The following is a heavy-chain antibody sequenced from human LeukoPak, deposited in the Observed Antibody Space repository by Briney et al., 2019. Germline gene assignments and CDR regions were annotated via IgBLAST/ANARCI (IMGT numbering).Heavy chain of an antibody. Sequence: ASVKVSRKDSVYTFTVNYLYWVRQAPGQGLEWMGWLNPNTGDTLYIQKFQGRVTMTGDTSISTAYMELSRLMSDDTAVYYCARIGLNNTGYYMLDYWGQGTLVTVSS. D-gene: IGHD3-22*01. J-gene: IGHJ4*02. CDR1: VYTFTVNY. V-gene: IGHV1-2*02. CDR3: ARIGLNNTGYYMLDY. CDR2: LNPNTGDT.